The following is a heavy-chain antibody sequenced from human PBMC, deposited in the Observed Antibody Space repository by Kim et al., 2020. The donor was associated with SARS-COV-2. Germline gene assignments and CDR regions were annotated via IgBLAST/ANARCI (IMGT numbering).Heavy chain of an antibody. CDR3: ARVGGYYYYYMDV. V-gene: IGHV4-34*01. Sequence: YHPTLKSRGTISVGTSKNQFSLKRSSVTAADTAVYYCARVGGYYYYYMDVWGKGTTVTVSS. D-gene: IGHD1-26*01. J-gene: IGHJ6*03.